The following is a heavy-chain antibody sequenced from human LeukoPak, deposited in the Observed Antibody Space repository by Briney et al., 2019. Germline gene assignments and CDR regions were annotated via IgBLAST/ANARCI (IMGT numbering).Heavy chain of an antibody. V-gene: IGHV1-69*05. D-gene: IGHD4-11*01. CDR3: ASQPTDYSNRRRYFDY. CDR1: GGTFSSYA. CDR2: IIPIFGTA. J-gene: IGHJ4*02. Sequence: GASVKVSCKASGGTFSSYAISWVRQAPGQGLEWMGGIIPIFGTANYAQKFQGRVTITTDESTSTAYMELSSLRPEDTAVYYCASQPTDYSNRRRYFDYWGQGTLVTVSS.